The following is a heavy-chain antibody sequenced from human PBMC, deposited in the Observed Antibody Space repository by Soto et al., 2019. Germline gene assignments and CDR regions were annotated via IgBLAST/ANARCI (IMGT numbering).Heavy chain of an antibody. CDR1: GVTFNRQD. J-gene: IGHJ4*02. CDR3: ATSEGRDGCSFDY. CDR2: IIPMFGTP. D-gene: IGHD6-19*01. Sequence: ASVKVSCKASGVTFNRQDMRWVRQAPGQGLEWMGGIIPMFGTPHYAEKFQDRVTITADESTGTAYLELSSLTSEDTAVYYCATSEGRDGCSFDYWGPGTLVTSPQ. V-gene: IGHV1-69*13.